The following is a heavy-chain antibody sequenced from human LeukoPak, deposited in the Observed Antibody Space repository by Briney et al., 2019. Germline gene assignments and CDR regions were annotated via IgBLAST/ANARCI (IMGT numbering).Heavy chain of an antibody. D-gene: IGHD4-23*01. CDR1: GGSISSYY. CDR2: IYYSGST. J-gene: IGHJ4*02. Sequence: SETLSLTCTVSGGSISSYYWSWIRHPPGKGLKWIGYIYYSGSTNYNPSLKSRVTISVDTSKNQFSLKLSSVTAADTAVYYCARWRGDYDGYFDYWGQGTLVTVSS. CDR3: ARWRGDYDGYFDY. V-gene: IGHV4-59*01.